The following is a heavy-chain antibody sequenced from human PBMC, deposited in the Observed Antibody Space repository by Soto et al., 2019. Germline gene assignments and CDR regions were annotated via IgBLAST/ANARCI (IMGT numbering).Heavy chain of an antibody. Sequence: GESLKISCKGSGYSFTSYWISWVRQMPGKGLEWMGRIDPSDSYTNYSPSFQGHVTISADKSISTAYLQWSSLKASDTAMCYCARQDTAMVYPSHDAFDIWGQGTMVTVSS. D-gene: IGHD5-18*01. CDR2: IDPSDSYT. CDR3: ARQDTAMVYPSHDAFDI. CDR1: GYSFTSYW. J-gene: IGHJ3*02. V-gene: IGHV5-10-1*01.